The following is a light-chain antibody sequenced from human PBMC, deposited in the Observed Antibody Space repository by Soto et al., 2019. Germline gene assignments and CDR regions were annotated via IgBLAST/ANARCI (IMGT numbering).Light chain of an antibody. J-gene: IGKJ5*01. Sequence: DIQLTQSPYSLSASVGDRVTLSCQASQDISNSLNWYQQKPGKAPKLLIYDASNLETGVPSRFSGSGSGTDFTFTISSLQPEDIATYYCQHCDSLPFTFGQGTRLEIK. CDR2: DAS. V-gene: IGKV1-33*01. CDR3: QHCDSLPFT. CDR1: QDISNS.